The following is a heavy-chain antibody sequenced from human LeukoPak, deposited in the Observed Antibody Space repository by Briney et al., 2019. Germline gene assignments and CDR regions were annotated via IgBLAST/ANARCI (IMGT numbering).Heavy chain of an antibody. CDR1: GGSSSNYG. CDR3: AKEERKDFYYFDY. V-gene: IGHV1-69*04. CDR2: IIPILGIA. J-gene: IGHJ4*02. Sequence: SVKVSCKASGGSSSNYGINWVRQAPGQGLEWMGRIIPILGIANYAQKLQGRVTITADKSTSTAYMELSSLRSEDTAVYYCAKEERKDFYYFDYWGQGTLVTVSS. D-gene: IGHD1-1*01.